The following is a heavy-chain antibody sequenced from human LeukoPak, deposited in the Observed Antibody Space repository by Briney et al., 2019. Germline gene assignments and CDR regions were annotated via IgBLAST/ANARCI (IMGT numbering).Heavy chain of an antibody. D-gene: IGHD4-11*01. CDR3: VRGVPKTSYYYYYMDV. J-gene: IGHJ6*03. CDR1: GFTFDDYA. Sequence: PGGSLRLSCAASGFTFDDYAMHWVRQAPGKGLEWVSGISWNSGSIGYADSVKGRFTISRDNAKNSLYLQMNSLRAEDTAVYYCVRGVPKTSYYYYYMDVWGKGTTVTVSS. V-gene: IGHV3-9*01. CDR2: ISWNSGSI.